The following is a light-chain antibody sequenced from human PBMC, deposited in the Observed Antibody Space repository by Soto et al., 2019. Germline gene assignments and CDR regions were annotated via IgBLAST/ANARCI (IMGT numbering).Light chain of an antibody. CDR1: SSNIGAVYD. Sequence: QSVLTQPPSVSGAPGQRVTISCTGSSSNIGAVYDVHWYQQLPGKAPKLLIYGNSNRPSGVPDRFSGSKSGTSATLAITGLQAEDEADYYCKSYDSSAYVFGAGTKVTVL. CDR3: KSYDSSAYV. CDR2: GNS. J-gene: IGLJ1*01. V-gene: IGLV1-40*01.